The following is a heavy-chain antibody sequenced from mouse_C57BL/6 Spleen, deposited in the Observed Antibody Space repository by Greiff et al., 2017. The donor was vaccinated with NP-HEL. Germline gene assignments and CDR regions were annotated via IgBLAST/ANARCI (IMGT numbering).Heavy chain of an antibody. J-gene: IGHJ2*01. V-gene: IGHV5-16*01. CDR3: ARVIYYSNYFDY. CDR1: GFTFSDYY. CDR2: INYDGSST. D-gene: IGHD2-5*01. Sequence: EVMLVESEGGLVQPGSSMKLSCTASGFTFSDYYMAWVRQVPEKGLEWVANINYDGSSTYYLDSLKSRFIISRDNAKNILYLQMSSLKSEDTATYYCARVIYYSNYFDYWGQGTTLTVSS.